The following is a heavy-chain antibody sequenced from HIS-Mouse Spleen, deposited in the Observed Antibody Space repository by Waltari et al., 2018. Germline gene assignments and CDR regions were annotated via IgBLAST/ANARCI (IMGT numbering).Heavy chain of an antibody. Sequence: QLQLQESGPGLVKPSETLSLTCTVPGGSISSSSYYWGWIRQPPGKGLEWIGSIYYSGNTYDNPALKSRVTISVDASKNQFSLKLSSVTAADTAVYYCAREIPYSSSWYDWYFDLWGRGTLVTVSS. V-gene: IGHV4-39*07. CDR3: AREIPYSSSWYDWYFDL. D-gene: IGHD6-13*01. CDR2: IYYSGNT. CDR1: GGSISSSSYY. J-gene: IGHJ2*01.